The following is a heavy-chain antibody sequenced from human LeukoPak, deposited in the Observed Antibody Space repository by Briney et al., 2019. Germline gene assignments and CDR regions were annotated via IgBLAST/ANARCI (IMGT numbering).Heavy chain of an antibody. CDR3: AKGDTTWELPHDY. V-gene: IGHV3-53*01. Sequence: GGSLRLSCAASEFSVGSNYMTWVRQAPGKGLEWVSLIYSGGSTYYADSVKGRFTISRDNSKNTLYLQMNSLRAEDTAVYYCAKGDTTWELPHDYWGQGTLVTVSS. CDR2: IYSGGST. CDR1: EFSVGSNY. J-gene: IGHJ4*02. D-gene: IGHD1-26*01.